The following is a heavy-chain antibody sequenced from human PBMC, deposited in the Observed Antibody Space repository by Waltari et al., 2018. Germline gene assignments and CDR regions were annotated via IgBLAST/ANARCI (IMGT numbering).Heavy chain of an antibody. CDR2: ISGSGGST. Sequence: EVQLLESGGGLVQPGGSLRLSCAASGFTFSSYAMRWVRQAPGKGLAWVSAISGSGGSTYYADSVKGRFPISRDNSKNTLYLQMNSLRAEDTAVYYCAKGPVGATTYYFDYWGQGTLVTVSS. D-gene: IGHD1-26*01. J-gene: IGHJ4*02. CDR1: GFTFSSYA. CDR3: AKGPVGATTYYFDY. V-gene: IGHV3-23*01.